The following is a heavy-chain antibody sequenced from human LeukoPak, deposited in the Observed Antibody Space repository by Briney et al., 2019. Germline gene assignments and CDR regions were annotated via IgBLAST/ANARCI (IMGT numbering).Heavy chain of an antibody. CDR3: AKASSGWYSDPFDY. J-gene: IGHJ4*02. CDR2: MGGSGGST. D-gene: IGHD6-19*01. Sequence: PGGSLRLSCTASGFTFSSYAMSWVRQAPGEGLEWVSSMGGSGGSTYYADSVKGRFTISRDNSKNTLFLQMNSLRAEDTAVFYCAKASSGWYSDPFDYWGQGTLVTVSS. V-gene: IGHV3-23*01. CDR1: GFTFSSYA.